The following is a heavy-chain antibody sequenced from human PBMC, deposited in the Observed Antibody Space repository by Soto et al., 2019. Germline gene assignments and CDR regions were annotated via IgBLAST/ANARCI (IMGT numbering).Heavy chain of an antibody. CDR3: AREDYYDSSGYLPVRYYFGMDV. CDR1: GYTFTNSG. Sequence: ASVKVSCKASGYTFTNSGISWVRQAPGQGLEWIGWIGAYNGHTKYAQKLQGRVTMTTDTSTSTAYMELRSLKSDDTAVYYCAREDYYDSSGYLPVRYYFGMDVWGQGTTVTVSS. CDR2: IGAYNGHT. J-gene: IGHJ6*02. D-gene: IGHD3-22*01. V-gene: IGHV1-18*01.